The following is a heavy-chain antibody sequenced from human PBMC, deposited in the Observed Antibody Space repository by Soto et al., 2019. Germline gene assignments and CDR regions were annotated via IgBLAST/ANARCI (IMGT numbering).Heavy chain of an antibody. CDR1: GGSFSGYY. D-gene: IGHD3-3*01. Sequence: PSETLSLTCAVYGGSFSGYYWSWIRQPPGKGLEWIGEINHSGSTNYNPSLKSRVTISVDTSKNQFSLKLSSVTAADTAVYYCASGITISHRPRYYMDVWGKGTTVTVSS. J-gene: IGHJ6*03. CDR3: ASGITISHRPRYYMDV. V-gene: IGHV4-34*01. CDR2: INHSGST.